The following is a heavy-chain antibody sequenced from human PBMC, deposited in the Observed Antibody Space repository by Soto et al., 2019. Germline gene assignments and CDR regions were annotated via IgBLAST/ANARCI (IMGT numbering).Heavy chain of an antibody. D-gene: IGHD3-3*01. J-gene: IGHJ6*02. CDR1: GFTFSNAW. V-gene: IGHV3-15*07. CDR3: TTDLDPNYDFWSGYYYYYGMDV. CDR2: IKSKTDGGTT. Sequence: PGGSLRLSCAASGFTFSNAWMNWVRQAPGKGLGWVGRIKSKTDGGTTDYAAPVKGRFTISRDDSKNTLYLQMNSLKTEDTAVYYCTTDLDPNYDFWSGYYYYYGMDVWGQGTTVTVSS.